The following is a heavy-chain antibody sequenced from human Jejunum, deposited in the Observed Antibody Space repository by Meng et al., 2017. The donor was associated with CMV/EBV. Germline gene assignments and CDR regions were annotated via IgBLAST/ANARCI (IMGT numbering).Heavy chain of an antibody. Sequence: SSHWSWIRQPPGKGLEWIGYIYYSGSTNYNPSLKSRVTISVDTSKNQCSLKLSSVTAADTAVYYCARDSIVVVPAATGYYYYGMDVWGQGTTVTVSS. CDR2: IYYSGST. J-gene: IGHJ6*02. CDR1: SSH. V-gene: IGHV4-59*13. CDR3: ARDSIVVVPAATGYYYYGMDV. D-gene: IGHD2-2*01.